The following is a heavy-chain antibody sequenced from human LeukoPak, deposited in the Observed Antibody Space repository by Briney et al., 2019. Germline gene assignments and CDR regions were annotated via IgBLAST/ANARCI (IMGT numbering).Heavy chain of an antibody. CDR2: INHSGST. CDR1: GGSISSGGYS. Sequence: PSETLSLTCAVSGGSISSGGYSWSWIRQPPGKGLEWIGEINHSGSTNYNPSLKSRVTISVDTSKNQFSLKLSSVTAADTAVYYCARLRELWYFDLWGRGTLVTVSS. D-gene: IGHD1-7*01. V-gene: IGHV4-34*01. CDR3: ARLRELWYFDL. J-gene: IGHJ2*01.